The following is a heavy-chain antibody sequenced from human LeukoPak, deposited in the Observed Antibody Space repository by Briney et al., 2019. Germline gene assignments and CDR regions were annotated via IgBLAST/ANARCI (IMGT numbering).Heavy chain of an antibody. CDR1: GFTLRSYA. J-gene: IGHJ4*02. V-gene: IGHV3-23*01. CDR2: ISGSGDST. Sequence: PGGSLRVSCADSGFTLRSYAMSWVRQAPGKGLEWVSTISGSGDSTYYADSVKGRFTISRDNSKSTLYLQMNSLRAEDTALYYCATHTSTWPDYSDSWGQGTLVTVSS. D-gene: IGHD6-13*01. CDR3: ATHTSTWPDYSDS.